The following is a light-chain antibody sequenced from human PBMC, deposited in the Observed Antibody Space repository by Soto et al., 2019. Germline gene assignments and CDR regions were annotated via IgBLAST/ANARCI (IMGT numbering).Light chain of an antibody. CDR1: QSVSSY. V-gene: IGKV3-11*01. Sequence: EIVLTQSPASVSLSPLEVATLSFMASQSVSSYLAWYQQKPGQAPRLLIYDASNRATGIPARFSGSGSGTDFTLTITSLEPEDFAVYYCQQRARWPWTFGQGTKVDIK. J-gene: IGKJ1*01. CDR2: DAS. CDR3: QQRARWPWT.